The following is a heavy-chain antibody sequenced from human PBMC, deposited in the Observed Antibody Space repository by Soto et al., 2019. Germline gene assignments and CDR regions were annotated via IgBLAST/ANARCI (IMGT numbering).Heavy chain of an antibody. Sequence: QLLQSGGGLVQPGGSLTLSCAASGFTFGTTDMSWVRQAPGEGLEWVSTIDGSGGITYYADSVKGRFTISRDNSRNTVYLQMNSLRGDDTALYYCVKNPGGFNTWGQGALVTVSS. J-gene: IGHJ5*02. CDR3: VKNPGGFNT. CDR1: GFTFGTTD. D-gene: IGHD3-10*01. V-gene: IGHV3-23*01. CDR2: IDGSGGIT.